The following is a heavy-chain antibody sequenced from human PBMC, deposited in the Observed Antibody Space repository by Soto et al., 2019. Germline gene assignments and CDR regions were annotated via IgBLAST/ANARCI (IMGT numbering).Heavy chain of an antibody. CDR3: AKASVLCGGDCYKWEGYYYYGMDV. V-gene: IGHV3-23*01. J-gene: IGHJ6*02. CDR2: ISGSGGSI. D-gene: IGHD2-21*02. Sequence: GGSLRLSCAASGFTFSTYAMTWVRQAPGKGLEWVLSISGSGGSIYYADSVRGRFTISRDNSKNMVYLQMNSLGAEDTAIYYCAKASVLCGGDCYKWEGYYYYGMDVWGQGTTVTVSS. CDR1: GFTFSTYA.